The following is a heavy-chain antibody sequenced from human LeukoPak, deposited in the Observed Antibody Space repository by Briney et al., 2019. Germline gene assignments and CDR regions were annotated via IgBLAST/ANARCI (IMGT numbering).Heavy chain of an antibody. Sequence: SETLSLTCTVSGGSLNGYYWGWIRQPSGKGLEYIGFIFYTGSINYDSSLKSRITMSLDTSKNLFSLKLRSVTAADTAVYHCARFAYGGYYFDYWGQGALVTVSS. CDR1: GGSLNGYY. CDR3: ARFAYGGYYFDY. CDR2: IFYTGSI. V-gene: IGHV4-59*01. D-gene: IGHD4-23*01. J-gene: IGHJ4*02.